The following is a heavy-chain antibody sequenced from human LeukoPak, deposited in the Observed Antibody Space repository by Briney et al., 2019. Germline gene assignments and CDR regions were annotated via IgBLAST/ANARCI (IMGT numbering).Heavy chain of an antibody. J-gene: IGHJ4*02. Sequence: GGSLRLSCAAPGFTFSSYSMNWVRQAPGKGLEWVSSISSSSSYIYYAGSVKGRFTISRDNSKNTLYLQMNSLRAEDTAVYYCARVAPIYSSSLFYLDYWGQGTLVTVSS. CDR3: ARVAPIYSSSLFYLDY. V-gene: IGHV3-21*01. CDR1: GFTFSSYS. D-gene: IGHD6-13*01. CDR2: ISSSSSYI.